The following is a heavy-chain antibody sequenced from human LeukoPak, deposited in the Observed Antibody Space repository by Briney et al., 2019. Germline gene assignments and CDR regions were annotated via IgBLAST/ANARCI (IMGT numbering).Heavy chain of an antibody. CDR3: AKDLREWYYDPNGNYFSYGMDV. CDR2: IGASGSTR. D-gene: IGHD3-22*01. V-gene: IGHV3-11*01. CDR1: GFTFRKHY. J-gene: IGHJ6*02. Sequence: GGSLRLSCAASGFTFRKHYMSWIRQAPGRGPEWVAYIGASGSTRYYRDSVNGRFTISRDNAKNSLHLQMNSLTAEDTAVYYCAKDLREWYYDPNGNYFSYGMDVWGQGTTVVVSS.